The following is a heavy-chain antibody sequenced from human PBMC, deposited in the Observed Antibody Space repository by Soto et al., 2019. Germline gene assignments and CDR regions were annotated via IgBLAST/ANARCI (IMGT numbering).Heavy chain of an antibody. CDR1: GGSITGAYY. J-gene: IGHJ6*02. V-gene: IGHV4-31*03. D-gene: IGHD3-16*01. Sequence: SETLSLTCNVSGGSITGAYYWNWIRQHPGKGLEWTGSIHYRGSTYYNPSLKSRITISLDRSNNQFSLKLSSVTAADTAVYYCARVRDSFGLDVWGQGTTVTVAS. CDR3: ARVRDSFGLDV. CDR2: IHYRGST.